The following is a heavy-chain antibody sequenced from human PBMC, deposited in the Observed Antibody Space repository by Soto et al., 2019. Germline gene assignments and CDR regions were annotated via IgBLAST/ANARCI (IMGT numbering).Heavy chain of an antibody. CDR1: GGSISSGGYY. V-gene: IGHV4-31*03. CDR3: ARGHADVWTNMDV. D-gene: IGHD3-16*01. CDR2: IYYSGST. J-gene: IGHJ6*02. Sequence: SETLSLTCTVSGGSISSGGYYWSWIRQHPGKGLECIGYIYYSGSTYYNPSLKSRVTISVDTSKNQFSLKLSSVTAADTAVYYCARGHADVWTNMDVWGQGTTFTVSS.